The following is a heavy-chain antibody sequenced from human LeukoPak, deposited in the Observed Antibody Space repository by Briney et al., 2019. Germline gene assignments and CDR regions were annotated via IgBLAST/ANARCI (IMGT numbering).Heavy chain of an antibody. J-gene: IGHJ4*02. CDR1: GGSFSGYY. D-gene: IGHD6-13*01. Sequence: PSETLSLTCAVYGGSFSGYYWSWIRQPPGKGLEWIGEINHSGSTNYNPSLKSRVTISVDPSKNQFSLKLSSVTAADTAVYYCARGIAAAAPNSPHFDYWGQGTLVTVSS. V-gene: IGHV4-34*01. CDR3: ARGIAAAAPNSPHFDY. CDR2: INHSGST.